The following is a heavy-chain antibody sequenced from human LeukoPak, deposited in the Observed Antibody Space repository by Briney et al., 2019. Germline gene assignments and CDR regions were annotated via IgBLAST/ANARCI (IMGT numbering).Heavy chain of an antibody. CDR2: IYYSGST. CDR3: ARAGTYAIAYYYDY. D-gene: IGHD3-22*01. J-gene: IGHJ4*02. Sequence: PSETLSLTCTVSAGSITGNYWSWIRQPPPKGLEWIGYIYYSGSTSYHPSLKSRVTLSVDTSKNQFSLKLRSVAAADTAVYFCARAGTYAIAYYYDYWGQGTLVTVSA. CDR1: AGSITGNY. V-gene: IGHV4-59*01.